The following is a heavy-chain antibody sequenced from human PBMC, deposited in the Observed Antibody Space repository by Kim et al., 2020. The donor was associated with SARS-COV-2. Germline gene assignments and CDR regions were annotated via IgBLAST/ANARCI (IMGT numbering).Heavy chain of an antibody. CDR2: ISYDGSNK. CDR1: GFTFSSYA. Sequence: GGSLRLSCAASGFTFSSYALHWVRQAPGKGLEWVAVISYDGSNKYYADSVKGRFTISRDNSKNTLYLQMNSLRAEDTAVYYCSRDNYDGAFDIWGQGTM. V-gene: IGHV3-30*04. CDR3: SRDNYDGAFDI. J-gene: IGHJ3*02. D-gene: IGHD3-22*01.